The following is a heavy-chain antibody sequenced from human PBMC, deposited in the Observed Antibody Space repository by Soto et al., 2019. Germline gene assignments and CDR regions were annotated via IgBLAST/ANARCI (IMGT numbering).Heavy chain of an antibody. CDR1: GHSFRNNH. J-gene: IGHJ3*01. V-gene: IGHV4-59*01. CDR2: VYYSGGS. CDR3: ARAVVPATCCAFDL. Sequence: AETLYRTCPVCGHSFRNNHWSWFRQPPGKDLEYIGFVYYSGGSNYNPSLKSRVTMSTDTSRNQVSLKLNSVTAADTAVYYCARAVVPATCCAFDLWGHGTVVT.